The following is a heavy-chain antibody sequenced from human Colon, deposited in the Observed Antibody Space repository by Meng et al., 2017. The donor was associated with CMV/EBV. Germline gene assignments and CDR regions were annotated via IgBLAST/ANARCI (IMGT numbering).Heavy chain of an antibody. V-gene: IGHV1-18*01. CDR2: ISAYTGDT. CDR3: VRESQSGSYIYLQH. D-gene: IGHD1-26*01. J-gene: IGHJ1*01. Sequence: QVALVQSVADVKEPGASVKVSCKASGYTFTNYGISWVRQAPGQGLEWMGWISAYTGDTYYAQKFQGRVTMTTDTSTSTAYMELRSLRSDDTAVYYCVRESQSGSYIYLQHWGQGTLVTVSS. CDR1: GYTFTNYG.